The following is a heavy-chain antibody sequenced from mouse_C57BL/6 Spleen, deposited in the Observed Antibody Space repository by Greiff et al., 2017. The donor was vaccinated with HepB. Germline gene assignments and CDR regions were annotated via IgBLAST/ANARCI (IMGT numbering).Heavy chain of an antibody. CDR1: GFTFSSYA. D-gene: IGHD2-2*01. V-gene: IGHV5-4*03. CDR3: ARGGYDVRYYAMDY. J-gene: IGHJ4*01. CDR2: ISDGGSYT. Sequence: EVKVVESGGGLVKPGGSLKLSCAASGFTFSSYAMSWVRQTPEKRLEWVATISDGGSYTYYPDNVKGRFTISRDNAKNNLYLQMSHLKSEDTAMYYCARGGYDVRYYAMDYWGQGTSVTVSS.